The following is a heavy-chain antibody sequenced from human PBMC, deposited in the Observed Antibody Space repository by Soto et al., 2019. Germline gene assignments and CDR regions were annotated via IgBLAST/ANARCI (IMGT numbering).Heavy chain of an antibody. J-gene: IGHJ4*02. CDR1: GFTFSSYG. CDR3: VKGNLPLRFFDWLLF. Sequence: QVQLVESGGGVVQPGRSLRLSCAASGFTFSSYGMHWVRQAPGKGLEWVAVISYDGSNKYYADSVKGRFTISRDNSKNTLYLQMNSLRAEDTAVYYCVKGNLPLRFFDWLLFWGQGTLVTVSS. D-gene: IGHD3-9*01. V-gene: IGHV3-30*18. CDR2: ISYDGSNK.